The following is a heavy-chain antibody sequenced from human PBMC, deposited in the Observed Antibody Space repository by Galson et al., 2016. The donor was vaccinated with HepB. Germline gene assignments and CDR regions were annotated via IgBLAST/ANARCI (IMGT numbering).Heavy chain of an antibody. V-gene: IGHV1-3*01. J-gene: IGHJ3*01. Sequence: SVKVSCKASGYTFSSHDMHWMRQAPGQSFEWLGWINCGNGFTKYSHHFHGRVTMTRDTSASTAYLEVKGLRSDDTAVYFCATYYDTDAFDLWGQGTLVTVSS. CDR1: GYTFSSHD. D-gene: IGHD3-22*01. CDR3: ATYYDTDAFDL. CDR2: INCGNGFT.